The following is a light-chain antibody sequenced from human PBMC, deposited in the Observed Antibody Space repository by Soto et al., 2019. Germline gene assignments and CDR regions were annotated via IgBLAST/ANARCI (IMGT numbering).Light chain of an antibody. Sequence: QAVVTQPPSVSAAPGQKVTISCSGSSPNIGNNYVSWYQQLPGTAPKLLIYDNNKRPSGIPDRFSGSKSGTSATLGITGLQTGDEADYYCGTWDSSLSAGVFGGGTKLTVL. J-gene: IGLJ2*01. CDR1: SPNIGNNY. CDR2: DNN. V-gene: IGLV1-51*01. CDR3: GTWDSSLSAGV.